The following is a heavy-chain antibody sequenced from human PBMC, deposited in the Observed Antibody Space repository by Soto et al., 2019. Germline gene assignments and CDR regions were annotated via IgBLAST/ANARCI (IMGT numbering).Heavy chain of an antibody. CDR1: GFTFSSYG. CDR2: ISYDGSNK. V-gene: IGHV3-30*18. J-gene: IGHJ4*02. CDR3: AKDSGTYYYDSSGYSAY. D-gene: IGHD3-22*01. Sequence: PGGSLRLSCASSGFTFSSYGMHWVRQAPGKGLEWVAVISYDGSNKYYADSVKGRFTISRDNSKNTLYLQMNSLRAEDTAVYYCAKDSGTYYYDSSGYSAYWGQGTLVTVSS.